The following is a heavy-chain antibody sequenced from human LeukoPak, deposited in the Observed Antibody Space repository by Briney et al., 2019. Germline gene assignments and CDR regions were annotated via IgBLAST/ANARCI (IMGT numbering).Heavy chain of an antibody. D-gene: IGHD3-10*01. Sequence: PSETLSLTCTVSNGPINTYQWSWIRQPPGKGLEWIGYIYYSGSTNYNPSLKSRVTISVDTSKNQFSLKLNSVTAADTAVYYCAKSNGYGLVDIWGQGTMVTVSS. J-gene: IGHJ3*02. V-gene: IGHV4-59*12. CDR1: NGPINTYQ. CDR3: AKSNGYGLVDI. CDR2: IYYSGST.